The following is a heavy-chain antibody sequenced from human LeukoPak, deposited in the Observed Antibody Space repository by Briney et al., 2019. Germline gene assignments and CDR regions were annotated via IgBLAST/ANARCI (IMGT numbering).Heavy chain of an antibody. CDR2: TSATTIYT. Sequence: PGGSLRLSCTASGFTFSNYDMTWVRQAPGKGLVGFSSTSATTIYTFSADSVRGRFTISRDNVDNSLYLQMNNLRSEDTGVYFCARIGLARDAYNSFDFWGQGTLVTVSS. D-gene: IGHD5-24*01. CDR3: ARIGLARDAYNSFDF. CDR1: GFTFSNYD. J-gene: IGHJ4*02. V-gene: IGHV3-21*01.